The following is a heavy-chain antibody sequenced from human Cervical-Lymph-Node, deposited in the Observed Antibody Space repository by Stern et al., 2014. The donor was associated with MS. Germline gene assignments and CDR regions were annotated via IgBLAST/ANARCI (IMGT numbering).Heavy chain of an antibody. CDR3: ANFDTSYGMDV. CDR1: GGTVSSYA. V-gene: IGHV1-69*01. D-gene: IGHD1-1*01. Sequence: VQLVESGAEVKKPGSSVMVYCKASGGTVSSYAISWVRQAPGQGLECMGEIIPMFGIVNYAQKFQGRVTITADESTSTAYMELSGLRSEDTAVYFCANFDTSYGMDVWGQGTTVTVSS. J-gene: IGHJ6*02. CDR2: IIPMFGIV.